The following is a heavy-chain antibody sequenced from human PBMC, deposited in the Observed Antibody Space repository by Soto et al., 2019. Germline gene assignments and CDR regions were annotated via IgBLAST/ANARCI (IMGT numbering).Heavy chain of an antibody. V-gene: IGHV4-30-4*01. Sequence: QVQLQESGPGLVKPSQTLSLTCTVSGGSISSGDYYWSWIRQPPGKGLEWIGYIYYSGSTYYSPSLKSRVTISVDTSKNQFSLQLSSVTAADTAVYYCARERPDSARLDPWGQGTLVTVSS. CDR1: GGSISSGDYY. CDR2: IYYSGST. D-gene: IGHD3-22*01. CDR3: ARERPDSARLDP. J-gene: IGHJ5*02.